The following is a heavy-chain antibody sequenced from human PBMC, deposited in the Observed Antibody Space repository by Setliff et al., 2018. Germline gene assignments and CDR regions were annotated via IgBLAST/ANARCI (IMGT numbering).Heavy chain of an antibody. CDR2: INPDSGDT. J-gene: IGHJ5*01. V-gene: IGHV1-2*02. CDR3: TRSSSYGMRYWFDS. Sequence: ASVKVSCKASGSSFTGHNLHWVRQAPGQGLEWMGWINPDSGDTHSPQKFQGRVTMTRDTSMSTVYMELTRLTSDDTAVYYCTRSSSYGMRYWFDSWGQGPLVTVSS. CDR1: GSSFTGHN. D-gene: IGHD2-2*01.